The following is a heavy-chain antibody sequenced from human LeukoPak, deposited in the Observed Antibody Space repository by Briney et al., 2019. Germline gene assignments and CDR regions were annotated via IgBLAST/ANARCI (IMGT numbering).Heavy chain of an antibody. CDR3: ARSDDYYGSGSYSFDY. CDR1: GFTFDDHG. V-gene: IGHV3-20*04. Sequence: GGSLRLSCAASGFTFDDHGMSWVRQAPGKGLEWVSGINWNGGSTGYADSVKGRFTISRDNAKNSLYLQMNSLRAEDTALYYCARSDDYYGSGSYSFDYWGQGTLVTVSS. CDR2: INWNGGST. J-gene: IGHJ4*02. D-gene: IGHD3-10*01.